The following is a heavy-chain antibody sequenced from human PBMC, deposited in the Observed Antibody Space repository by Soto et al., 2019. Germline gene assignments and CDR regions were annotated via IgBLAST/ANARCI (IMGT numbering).Heavy chain of an antibody. CDR2: ISGSGSNT. Sequence: PGGSLRLSCAVSGFSLSNYAMSWVRQAPGKGLEWVSAISGSGSNTYYADSVKGRFTISRDNSKNTLYLQMNSLRAEDTAVYYCAKVSLIVATIQFDYWGQGTLVTVSS. CDR3: AKVSLIVATIQFDY. J-gene: IGHJ4*02. D-gene: IGHD5-12*01. CDR1: GFSLSNYA. V-gene: IGHV3-23*01.